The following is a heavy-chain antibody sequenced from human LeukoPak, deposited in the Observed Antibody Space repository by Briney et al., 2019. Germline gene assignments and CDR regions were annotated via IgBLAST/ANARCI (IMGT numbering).Heavy chain of an antibody. V-gene: IGHV4-34*01. J-gene: IGHJ4*02. CDR1: GGSFSGYY. CDR3: ARQSGWYWEQDY. Sequence: SETLSLTCAVYGGSFSGYYWSWIRQPPGKGLEWIGEINHSGSTNYNPSLKSRVTISVDTSKNQFSLKLNSVTAADTAVYYCARQSGWYWEQDYWGQGTLVTVSS. CDR2: INHSGST. D-gene: IGHD6-19*01.